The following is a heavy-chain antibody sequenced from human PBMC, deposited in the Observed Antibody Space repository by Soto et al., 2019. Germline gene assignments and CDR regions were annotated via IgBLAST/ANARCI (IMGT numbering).Heavy chain of an antibody. CDR2: INHSGST. J-gene: IGHJ4*02. D-gene: IGHD6-19*01. Sequence: SETLSLTCAVYGGSFSGYYWSWIRQPPGKGLEWIGEINHSGSTNYDPSLKSRVTISVDTSKNQFSLKLSSVTAADTAVYYCARVYGSGWYEIFYWGQGTLVTVSS. CDR1: GGSFSGYY. V-gene: IGHV4-34*01. CDR3: ARVYGSGWYEIFY.